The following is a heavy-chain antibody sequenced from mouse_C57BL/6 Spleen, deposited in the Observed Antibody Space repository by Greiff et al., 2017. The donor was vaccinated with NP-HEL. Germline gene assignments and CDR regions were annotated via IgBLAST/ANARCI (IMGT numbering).Heavy chain of an antibody. V-gene: IGHV1-82*01. CDR1: GYAFSSSW. D-gene: IGHD2-4*01. J-gene: IGHJ2*01. Sequence: VQLQQSGPELVKPGASVKISCKASGYAFSSSWMNWVKQRPGTGLEWIGRIYPGDGDTNYNGKFKGKATLTADKSSSTAYIQLSSLTSDDSAVYFCARDYDFDYWGQGTTLTVSS. CDR3: ARDYDFDY. CDR2: IYPGDGDT.